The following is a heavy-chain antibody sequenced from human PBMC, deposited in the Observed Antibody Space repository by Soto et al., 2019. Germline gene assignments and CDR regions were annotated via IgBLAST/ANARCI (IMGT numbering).Heavy chain of an antibody. CDR2: INAGNGNT. CDR1: GYTFTSYA. J-gene: IGHJ4*02. D-gene: IGHD1-26*01. V-gene: IGHV1-3*01. CDR3: ARNAVGTYHFDY. Sequence: GASVKVSCKASGYTFTSYAMHWVRQAPGQRLEWVGWINAGNGNTKYSQKFQGRVTITRDTSASTAYMELSSLISEDTAVYYCARNAVGTYHFDYWGQGTLVTVSS.